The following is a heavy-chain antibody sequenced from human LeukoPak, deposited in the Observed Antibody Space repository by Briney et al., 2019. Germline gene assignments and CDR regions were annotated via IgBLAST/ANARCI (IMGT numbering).Heavy chain of an antibody. J-gene: IGHJ5*02. CDR2: IKPDGSEK. CDR3: TRGLYSSSP. CDR1: GFTFSTYY. V-gene: IGHV3-7*01. D-gene: IGHD6-13*01. Sequence: GGSLRLSCAASGFTFSTYYMTWVRQAPGGGLEWVAVIKPDGSEKYYVDSVMGRFTISRDNAKNSLYLQMNTLRAEDTALYYCTRGLYSSSPWGQGTLVTVSS.